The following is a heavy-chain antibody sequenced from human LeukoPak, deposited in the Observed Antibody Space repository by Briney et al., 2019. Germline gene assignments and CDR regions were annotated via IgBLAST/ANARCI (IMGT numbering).Heavy chain of an antibody. CDR2: ISGGGGVT. Sequence: GGSLRLSCAASGFPFSSYAMSWVRQAPGKGLEWVSSISGGGGVTYYADSVKGRFTISRDNSKNTVYLQMNSLRAEDTAVYYCAKDPRVATIEIFDYWGQGTLVTVSS. J-gene: IGHJ4*02. D-gene: IGHD5-12*01. CDR3: AKDPRVATIEIFDY. V-gene: IGHV3-23*01. CDR1: GFPFSSYA.